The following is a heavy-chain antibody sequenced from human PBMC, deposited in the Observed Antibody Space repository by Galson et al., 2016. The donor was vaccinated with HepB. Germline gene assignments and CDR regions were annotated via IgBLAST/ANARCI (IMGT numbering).Heavy chain of an antibody. CDR3: RTGTTYYSYVMDV. J-gene: IGHJ6*02. Sequence: SLRLSCAASGFNFSDYGMHWVRQAPGKGLEWVAVVSYNGRNTYYGDSVKGRFTISRDNSKTTLYLQMNNLRAEDTAVYYCRTGTTYYSYVMDVWGQGTTVTVSS. D-gene: IGHD1-1*01. V-gene: IGHV3-30*03. CDR2: VSYNGRNT. CDR1: GFNFSDYG.